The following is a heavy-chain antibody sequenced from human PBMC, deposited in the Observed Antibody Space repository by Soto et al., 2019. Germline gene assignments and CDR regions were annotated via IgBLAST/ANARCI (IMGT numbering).Heavy chain of an antibody. V-gene: IGHV4-30-2*01. CDR2: IYNNGSS. CDR3: ARVPDV. J-gene: IGHJ6*02. CDR1: GGSMSSGGSS. Sequence: QLQLQESGSGLVKPSQTLSLTCAVSGGSMSSGGSSWSWIRQPPGKCLEWIGYIYNNGSSYYNPSLNGRVTISVDRSKNQCSLKLSAVTAADTAVYYCARVPDVWGQGTTVTVSS.